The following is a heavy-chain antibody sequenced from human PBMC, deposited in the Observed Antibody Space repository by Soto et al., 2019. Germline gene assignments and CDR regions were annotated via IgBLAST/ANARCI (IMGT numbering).Heavy chain of an antibody. CDR3: ARDSHTRDIVVVPAATEYHNYYYYYCMDV. J-gene: IGHJ6*02. CDR1: GGTFSSYA. V-gene: IGHV1-69*13. Sequence: GASVKVSCKASGGTFSSYAISWVRQAPGQGLEWMGGIIPIFGTANYAQKFQGRVTITADESTSTAYMELSSQRSEDTAVYYCARDSHTRDIVVVPAATEYHNYYYYYCMDVWGQGTTGTFSS. CDR2: IIPIFGTA. D-gene: IGHD2-2*01.